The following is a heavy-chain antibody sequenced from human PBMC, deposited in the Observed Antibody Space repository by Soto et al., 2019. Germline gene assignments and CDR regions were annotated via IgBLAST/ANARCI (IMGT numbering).Heavy chain of an antibody. V-gene: IGHV4-30-4*01. CDR1: GVSISSDEYF. CDR3: ARGSDVMARGVTIFDY. Sequence: SETLSLTCTVSGVSISSDEYFWSWIRQSPGKGLEMIGYIYRSGTIFSNPSLESRVAMSVDRSKSQFSLALSFVTAADTAVYYCARGSDVMARGVTIFDYWGQGILVTVAS. CDR2: IYRSGTI. D-gene: IGHD3-10*01. J-gene: IGHJ4*02.